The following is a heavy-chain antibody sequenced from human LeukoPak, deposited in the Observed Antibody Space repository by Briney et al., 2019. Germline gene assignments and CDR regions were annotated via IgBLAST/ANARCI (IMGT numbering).Heavy chain of an antibody. CDR2: IYPGDSDT. D-gene: IGHD3-10*01. V-gene: IGHV5-51*01. CDR1: GNSFTSYW. Sequence: GESLKISCKGSGNSFTSYWTGWVRQMPGKGLEWMGIIYPGDSDTRYSPSFQGQVTISADKSISTVYLQWNSLKASDTAMYYCAFSLGDGSGSSFNWFDSWGQGTLVTVSS. CDR3: AFSLGDGSGSSFNWFDS. J-gene: IGHJ5*01.